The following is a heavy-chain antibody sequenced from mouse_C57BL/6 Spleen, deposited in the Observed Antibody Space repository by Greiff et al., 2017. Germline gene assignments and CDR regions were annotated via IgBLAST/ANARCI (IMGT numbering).Heavy chain of an antibody. CDR2: IDPSDSET. CDR1: GYTFTSYW. V-gene: IGHV1-52*01. Sequence: VQLQQPGAELVRPGSSVKLSCKASGYTFTSYWMHWVKQRPIQGLEWIGNIDPSDSETHYNQKFKDKATLTVDKSSSTAYMQLSSLTSEDSAVYYCARGVHYCGSSYYFEYWGQGTTLTASS. CDR3: ARGVHYCGSSYYFEY. D-gene: IGHD1-1*01. J-gene: IGHJ2*01.